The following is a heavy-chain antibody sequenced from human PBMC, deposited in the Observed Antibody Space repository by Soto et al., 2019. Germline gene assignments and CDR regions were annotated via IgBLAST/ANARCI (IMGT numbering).Heavy chain of an antibody. J-gene: IGHJ4*02. CDR2: IYYSGST. Sequence: SETLSLTCTVSGGSISSGGYYWSWIRQHPGKGLEWIGYIYYSGSTYYNPSLKSRVTISVDTSKNQFSLKLSSVTAADTAVYYCARSVGDSGYDYFDYWGQGTLVTVSS. D-gene: IGHD5-12*01. CDR1: GGSISSGGYY. CDR3: ARSVGDSGYDYFDY. V-gene: IGHV4-31*03.